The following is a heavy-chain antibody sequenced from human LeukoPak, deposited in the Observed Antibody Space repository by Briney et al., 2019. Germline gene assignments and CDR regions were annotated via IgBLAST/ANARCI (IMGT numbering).Heavy chain of an antibody. J-gene: IGHJ4*02. V-gene: IGHV4-39*07. Sequence: PSETLSLTCTVSGGSISSSSYYWGWIRQPPGKGLEWIGSIYYSGSTNYNPSLKSRVTISVDTSKNQFSLKLSSVTAADTAVYYCARGSPRRYYYDSSGTSGYFDYWGQGTLVTVSS. D-gene: IGHD3-22*01. CDR2: IYYSGST. CDR3: ARGSPRRYYYDSSGTSGYFDY. CDR1: GGSISSSSYY.